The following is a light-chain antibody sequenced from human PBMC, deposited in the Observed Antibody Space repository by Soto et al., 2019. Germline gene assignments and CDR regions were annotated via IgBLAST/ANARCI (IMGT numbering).Light chain of an antibody. V-gene: IGLV2-14*01. Sequence: QSALTQPASVSGSPGQSITISCTGTSSDVGGYNHVSWYQQHPGKAPKLMIYDVSNRPSGVSNRFSGSKSGNTASLIISGLQAEDEADYYCSSYTSSSTYVFGTGTKLTVL. J-gene: IGLJ1*01. CDR3: SSYTSSSTYV. CDR2: DVS. CDR1: SSDVGGYNH.